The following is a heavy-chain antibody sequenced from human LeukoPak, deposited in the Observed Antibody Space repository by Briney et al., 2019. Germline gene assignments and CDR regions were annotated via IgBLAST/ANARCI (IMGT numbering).Heavy chain of an antibody. CDR1: GFTLSSYG. J-gene: IGHJ1*01. Sequence: PGGSLRLSCAASGFTLSSYGMHWVRQAPGKGLEWVAFISSDGNNKNYADSVKGRFTISRDNSKNTLDLQMNSLRTEDTAVYSCAQSYYGSGSYRLQHWGQGTLVTVSS. V-gene: IGHV3-30*02. CDR3: AQSYYGSGSYRLQH. D-gene: IGHD3-10*01. CDR2: ISSDGNNK.